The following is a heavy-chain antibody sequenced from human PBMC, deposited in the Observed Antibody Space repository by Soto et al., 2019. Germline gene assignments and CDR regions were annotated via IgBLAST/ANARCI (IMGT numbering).Heavy chain of an antibody. J-gene: IGHJ4*02. Sequence: QVQLMQSGAEVRRPGTSMRISCTTSGYNFTTYGIIWVRQATGQGLECMGWISGYTGYTKYAQNFEERVTLSTDPPTSTAVLELRNLRSGDTALYFCARDRDYSHTDADIDYWGQGTLVTVSS. CDR1: GYNFTTYG. CDR3: ARDRDYSHTDADIDY. D-gene: IGHD3-16*01. CDR2: ISGYTGYT. V-gene: IGHV1-18*01.